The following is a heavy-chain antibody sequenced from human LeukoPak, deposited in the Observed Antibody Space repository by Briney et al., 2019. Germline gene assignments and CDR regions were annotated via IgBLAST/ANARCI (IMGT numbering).Heavy chain of an antibody. J-gene: IGHJ4*02. D-gene: IGHD3-9*01. CDR3: ARGQYDILTGYYTFFDY. CDR1: GGSISSYY. Sequence: PSETLSLTCTVSGGSISSYYWSWIRQPPGKGLELIGYIYYSGSTNYNPSLKSRVTISVDTSKNQFSLKLSSVTAADTAVYYCARGQYDILTGYYTFFDYRGQGTLVTVSS. CDR2: IYYSGST. V-gene: IGHV4-59*01.